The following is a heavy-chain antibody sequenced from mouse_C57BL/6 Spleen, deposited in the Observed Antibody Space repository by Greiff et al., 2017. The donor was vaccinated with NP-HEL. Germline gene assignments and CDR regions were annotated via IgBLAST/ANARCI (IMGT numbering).Heavy chain of an antibody. J-gene: IGHJ3*01. V-gene: IGHV2-5*01. Sequence: QVQLQQSGPGLVQPSQSLSITCTVSGFSLTSYGVHWVRQSPGKGLEWLGVIWRGGSTDYNAAFMSRLSITKDNSKSQVFFKMNSLQADDTAIYYCAIIYYDYDVGFAYWGQVTLVTVSA. CDR3: AIIYYDYDVGFAY. CDR1: GFSLTSYG. CDR2: IWRGGST. D-gene: IGHD2-4*01.